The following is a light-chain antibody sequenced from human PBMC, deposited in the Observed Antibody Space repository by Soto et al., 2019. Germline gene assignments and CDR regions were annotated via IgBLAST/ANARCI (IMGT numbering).Light chain of an antibody. CDR3: QHCRGSIT. CDR2: SAS. CDR1: QSVNSLY. V-gene: IGKV3-20*01. J-gene: IGKJ5*01. Sequence: EMVLTQSPGTLSLSPGERATLSCRASQSVNSLYLAWYQQKPGQAPRLLIYSASSRATGIPDRFSGSGSGTDFTLTIRSLAPDDFAVYFCQHCRGSITFGPGTRLEI.